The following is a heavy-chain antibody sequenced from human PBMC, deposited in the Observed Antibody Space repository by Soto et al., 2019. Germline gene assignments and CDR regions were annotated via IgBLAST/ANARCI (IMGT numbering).Heavy chain of an antibody. J-gene: IGHJ4*02. V-gene: IGHV3-23*01. Sequence: GGSLRLSSVASGFTFGGRAMSWVRHAPGEGLEWVSTITDTGGDTKYADSVRGRFTMSRDNSKKTLYLQMNSLRVEDSALYYCARGSTDSYPGSRIFDFWGRGTLVTVSS. D-gene: IGHD3-10*01. CDR2: ITDTGGDT. CDR1: GFTFGGRA. CDR3: ARGSTDSYPGSRIFDF.